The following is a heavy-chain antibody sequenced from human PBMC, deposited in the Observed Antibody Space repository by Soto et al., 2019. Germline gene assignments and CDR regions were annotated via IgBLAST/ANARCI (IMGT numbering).Heavy chain of an antibody. CDR3: ARDRGAMVGTDWFDP. D-gene: IGHD6-19*01. V-gene: IGHV1-69*05. CDR2: IIPMFGTT. Sequence: QVQLVQSGAEVKKPGSSVKVSCKASGGTFTSYGISWVRQAPGQGLEWMGGIIPMFGTTNYAQKFQGRVTXTXXXFXXTAYMELSSLRSEDTAVYYCARDRGAMVGTDWFDPWGQGTLVTVSS. CDR1: GGTFTSYG. J-gene: IGHJ5*02.